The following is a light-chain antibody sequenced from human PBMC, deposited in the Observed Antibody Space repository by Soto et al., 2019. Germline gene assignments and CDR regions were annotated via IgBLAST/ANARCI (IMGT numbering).Light chain of an antibody. CDR2: RAS. Sequence: DIQMTQSPSTLSASVGDRVTITCRASQSISSWLAWYQQKPGKAPKLLIYRASSLESGVPSRFSGSGSGTEFTLTISSLQPDDFATYYCQQFETLWALCPGTKVDIK. V-gene: IGKV1-5*03. CDR1: QSISSW. J-gene: IGKJ1*01. CDR3: QQFETLWA.